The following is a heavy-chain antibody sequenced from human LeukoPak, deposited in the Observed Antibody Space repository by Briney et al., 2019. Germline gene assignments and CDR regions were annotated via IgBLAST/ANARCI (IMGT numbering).Heavy chain of an antibody. D-gene: IGHD3-16*01. CDR2: IYYSGST. Sequence: SETLFLTCTVSGGSISSYYWSWIRQPPGKGLEWIGYIYYSGSTNYNPSLKSRVTISVDTSKNQFSLKLSSVTAADTAVYYCARVSGGTLIDYWGQGTLVTVSS. J-gene: IGHJ4*02. CDR1: GGSISSYY. CDR3: ARVSGGTLIDY. V-gene: IGHV4-59*01.